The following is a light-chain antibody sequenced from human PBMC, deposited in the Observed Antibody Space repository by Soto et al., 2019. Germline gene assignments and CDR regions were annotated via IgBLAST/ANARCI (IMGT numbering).Light chain of an antibody. V-gene: IGKV3D-15*01. CDR2: GAS. CDR1: QSLSSN. CDR3: QQYNNWPPNT. Sequence: ERVMTQSPAALSVSPGERATLSCRVSQSLSSNFAWYQQKPGQAPTLLIYGASTRASGIPARFSGSGSGTEFTLTISSLLSEDFAIYYCQQYNNWPPNTFGQGTKVDIK. J-gene: IGKJ1*01.